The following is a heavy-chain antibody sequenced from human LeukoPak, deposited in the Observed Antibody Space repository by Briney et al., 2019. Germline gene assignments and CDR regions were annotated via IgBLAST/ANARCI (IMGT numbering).Heavy chain of an antibody. D-gene: IGHD4-17*01. CDR3: AKRPSGYGDYVSYFDY. CDR2: ISDDGRSK. CDR1: GFSFISYG. Sequence: GGSLRLSRAASGFSFISYGMHWVRQAPGRGLEWVGVISDDGRSKDYADSVKGRFTISRDNSKDTLYLQMNSLRAEDTAVYYCAKRPSGYGDYVSYFDYWGQGTLVTVSS. V-gene: IGHV3-30*18. J-gene: IGHJ4*02.